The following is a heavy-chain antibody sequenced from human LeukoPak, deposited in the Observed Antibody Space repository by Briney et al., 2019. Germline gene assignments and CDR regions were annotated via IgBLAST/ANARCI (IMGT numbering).Heavy chain of an antibody. CDR2: ISSSSSYI. D-gene: IGHD6-13*01. Sequence: PGGSLRLSCAASGFTFSSYSMNWVRQAPGKGLEWVSSISSSSSYIYYADSVKGRFTISRDNAKNSLYLQMNSLRAEDTAVYYCARLSSSWYGWFDPWGQGTLVTVSS. V-gene: IGHV3-21*01. CDR1: GFTFSSYS. CDR3: ARLSSSWYGWFDP. J-gene: IGHJ5*02.